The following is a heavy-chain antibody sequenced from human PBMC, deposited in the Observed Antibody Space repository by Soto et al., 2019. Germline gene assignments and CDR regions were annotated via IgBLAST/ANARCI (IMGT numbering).Heavy chain of an antibody. CDR2: ISAYNGNT. CDR1: GYTFTSYG. CDR3: AREGWLQHTAYYYYGMDV. V-gene: IGHV1-18*01. Sequence: ASVKVSCKASGYTFTSYGISWVRQAPGQGLEWMGWISAYNGNTNYAQKLQGRVTMTTDTSTSTAYMELRSLRSDDTAVYYCAREGWLQHTAYYYYGMDVWGHGTTVTVSS. D-gene: IGHD5-12*01. J-gene: IGHJ6*02.